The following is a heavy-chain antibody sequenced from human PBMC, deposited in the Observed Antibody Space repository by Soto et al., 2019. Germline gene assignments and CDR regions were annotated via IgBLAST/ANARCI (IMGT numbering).Heavy chain of an antibody. J-gene: IGHJ6*02. CDR1: GGTLRNFA. V-gene: IGHV1-69*06. CDR2: IIFIFDTR. Sequence: QLQLAQSGAQVREPGSSVRVSCKASGGTLRNFAVSWVRQAPGQGLEWMGGIIFIFDTRNYAEKFQGRVTIAADISSKSAYMELSGLRSDDTAVYYCAKRYCSTNNCLETFYYYGMDVWGQGTTVTV. CDR3: AKRYCSTNNCLETFYYYGMDV. D-gene: IGHD2-2*01.